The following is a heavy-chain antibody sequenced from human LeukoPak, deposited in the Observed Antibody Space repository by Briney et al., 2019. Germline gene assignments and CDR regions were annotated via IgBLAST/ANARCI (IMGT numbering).Heavy chain of an antibody. Sequence: SETLSLTCTVSGGSISSYYWSWIRQPAGKGLEWIGRIYTSGSTNDNPSLKSRVTMSVDTSKNQFSLKLSSVTAADTAVYYCASSWNYYYYGMDVWGQGTTVTVSS. CDR2: IYTSGST. CDR3: ASSWNYYYYGMDV. J-gene: IGHJ6*02. CDR1: GGSISSYY. D-gene: IGHD6-13*01. V-gene: IGHV4-4*07.